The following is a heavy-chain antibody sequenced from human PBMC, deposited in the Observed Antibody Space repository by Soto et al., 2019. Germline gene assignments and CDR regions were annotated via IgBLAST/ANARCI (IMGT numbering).Heavy chain of an antibody. CDR1: GFTFSSYW. Sequence: EVQLVESGGGLVQPGGSLRLSCAASGFTFSSYWMSWVRQAPGKGLEWVANIKQDGSEKYYVDSVKGRFTISRDNAKNSLYLLMNSLRAEDTAVYYCARGVVGATEPNWGQGTLVTVSS. J-gene: IGHJ4*02. D-gene: IGHD1-26*01. CDR3: ARGVVGATEPN. V-gene: IGHV3-7*01. CDR2: IKQDGSEK.